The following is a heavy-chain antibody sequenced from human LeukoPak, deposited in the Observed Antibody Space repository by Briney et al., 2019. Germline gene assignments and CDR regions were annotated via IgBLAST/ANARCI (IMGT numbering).Heavy chain of an antibody. CDR2: IYPGDSDT. J-gene: IGHJ4*02. V-gene: IGHV5-51*01. CDR1: GYSFTSYW. CDR3: ASGYYDILTGYYSYY. Sequence: GESLKISCKGSGYSFTSYWIGWVRQMPGKGLEWMGIIYPGDSDTRYSPSFQGQVTISADKSISTAYLQWSSLKASDTAMYYCASGYYDILTGYYSYYWGQGTLVTVPS. D-gene: IGHD3-9*01.